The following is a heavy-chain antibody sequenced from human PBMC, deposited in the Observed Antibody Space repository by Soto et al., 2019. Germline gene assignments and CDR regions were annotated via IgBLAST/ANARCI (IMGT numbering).Heavy chain of an antibody. Sequence: SVKVSCKASGGTFSSHTISWVRQAPGQGLEWMGRIIPILGIANYAQKFQGRVTITADKSTSTAYMELSSLRSEDTAVYYCARAKAGYSGYDDAFDIWGQGTMVTVSS. V-gene: IGHV1-69*02. CDR2: IIPILGIA. J-gene: IGHJ3*02. CDR3: ARAKAGYSGYDDAFDI. CDR1: GGTFSSHT. D-gene: IGHD5-12*01.